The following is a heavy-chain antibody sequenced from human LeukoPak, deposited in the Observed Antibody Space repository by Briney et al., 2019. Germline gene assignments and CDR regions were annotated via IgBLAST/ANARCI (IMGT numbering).Heavy chain of an antibody. CDR3: ARVGRGYSGYDLGIWNCSGGSCSYHFDP. V-gene: IGHV1-2*02. J-gene: IGHJ5*02. CDR1: GYTFTAYD. CDR2: INPNSGGT. D-gene: IGHD2-15*01. Sequence: ASVKVSCKASGYTFTAYDMHWVRQAPGQRLEWMGWINPNSGGTNYAKKFQGRVTMTTDTSISTAYMELSRLRSEDTAVYYCARVGRGYSGYDLGIWNCSGGSCSYHFDPWGQGTLVTVSS.